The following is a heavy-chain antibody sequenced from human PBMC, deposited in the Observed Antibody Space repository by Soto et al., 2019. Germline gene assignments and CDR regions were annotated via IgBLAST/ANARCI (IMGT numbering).Heavy chain of an antibody. CDR2: IIPVFGTA. J-gene: IGHJ6*02. Sequence: QAQLEQSGGEVKKPGSSVKVSCKASRVAFSKFIVTWVRQAPGVGLEWVGGIIPVFGTANYAQKFQGRVTITADESTSTSYMEVNNLSSEDTPVYYCAKVGYSSPMGYYYGMDVWGQGTTVTVSS. CDR1: RVAFSKFI. CDR3: AKVGYSSPMGYYYGMDV. D-gene: IGHD6-19*01. V-gene: IGHV1-69*01.